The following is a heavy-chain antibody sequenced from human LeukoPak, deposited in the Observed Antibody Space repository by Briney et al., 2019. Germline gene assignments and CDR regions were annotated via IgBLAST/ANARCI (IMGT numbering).Heavy chain of an antibody. V-gene: IGHV4-39*01. J-gene: IGHJ5*02. CDR1: GGSISSTASY. D-gene: IGHD3-22*01. CDR3: ARRDFDIGWFDP. CDR2: IYYNGNT. Sequence: PSEALSLTCTVSGGSISSTASYWAWIRRPPGKGLEWIGSIYYNGNTYYHPSLKSRVTMSEDTSKNQFSLKLNSVTAADTAVYYCARRDFDIGWFDPWGQGILVTVSS.